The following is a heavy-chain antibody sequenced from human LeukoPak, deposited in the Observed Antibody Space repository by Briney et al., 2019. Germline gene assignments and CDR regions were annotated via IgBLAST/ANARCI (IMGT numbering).Heavy chain of an antibody. CDR1: GGSISSSSYY. CDR3: ARGGRFLEWFL. CDR2: IYYSGST. V-gene: IGHV4-31*03. Sequence: PSETLSLTCTVSGGSISSSSYYWGWIRQPPGKGLEWIGYIYYSGSTYYNPSLKSRVTISVDTSKNQFSLKLSSVTAADTAVYYCARGGRFLEWFLWGQGTLVTVSS. D-gene: IGHD3-3*01. J-gene: IGHJ4*02.